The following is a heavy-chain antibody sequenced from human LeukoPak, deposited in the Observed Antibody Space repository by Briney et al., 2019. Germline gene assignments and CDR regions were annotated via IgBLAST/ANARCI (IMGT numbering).Heavy chain of an antibody. CDR3: ARVGMRGIAVAPGDY. J-gene: IGHJ4*02. CDR1: GFTFSSYA. V-gene: IGHV3-30-3*01. CDR2: ISYDGSNK. D-gene: IGHD6-19*01. Sequence: GGSLRLSCAASGFTFSSYAMHWVRQAPGKGLEWVAVISYDGSNKYYADSVKGRFTISRDNSKNTLYLQMNSLRAEDTAVYYCARVGMRGIAVAPGDYWGQGTLVTVSS.